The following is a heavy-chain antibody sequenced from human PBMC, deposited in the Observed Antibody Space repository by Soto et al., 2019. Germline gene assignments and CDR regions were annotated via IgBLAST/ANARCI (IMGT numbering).Heavy chain of an antibody. J-gene: IGHJ6*02. CDR1: GYAFTAYY. D-gene: IGHD3-22*01. V-gene: IGHV1-2*04. CDR3: ARANTIRPYYFNMDV. Sequence: DSVKVSCKASGYAFTAYYIHWVLQGPGRGLEWVGWINPNSGGTYYAQKFQAWSTMTRDTSISTAYLELSGLTSNDTAVYYCARANTIRPYYFNMDVWGQGTTVTVSS. CDR2: INPNSGGT.